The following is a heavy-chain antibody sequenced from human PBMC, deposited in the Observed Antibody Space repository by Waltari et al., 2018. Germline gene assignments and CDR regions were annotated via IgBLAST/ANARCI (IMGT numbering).Heavy chain of an antibody. Sequence: EVQLVESGGGLVQPGGSLRLSCAASGFAFSSYWMHWVRQAPGKGLVCVERVNSGGSGMIYAEAVKGRFTISRDNAKNTLHLQMNSLRVEDTAVYYCARVKFLEWLPQPAVLDYWGQGSLVIVSS. CDR3: ARVKFLEWLPQPAVLDY. D-gene: IGHD3-3*01. CDR1: GFAFSSYW. V-gene: IGHV3-74*01. CDR2: VNSGGSGM. J-gene: IGHJ4*02.